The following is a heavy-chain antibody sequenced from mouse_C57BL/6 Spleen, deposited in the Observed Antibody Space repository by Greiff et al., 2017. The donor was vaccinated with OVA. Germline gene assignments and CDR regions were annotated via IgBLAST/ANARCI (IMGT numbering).Heavy chain of an antibody. CDR1: GFSLTSYG. J-gene: IGHJ2*01. D-gene: IGHD2-3*01. Sequence: QVQLQQSGPGLVQPSQSLSITCTASGFSLTSYGVHWVRQSPGKGLEWLGVIWSGGSTDYNADFISRLSISKDNAKSQVFFKMNSLQADDTAVYYCARNSLYDGYYDYFDYWGQGTTLTVSS. CDR3: ARNSLYDGYYDYFDY. V-gene: IGHV2-2*01. CDR2: IWSGGST.